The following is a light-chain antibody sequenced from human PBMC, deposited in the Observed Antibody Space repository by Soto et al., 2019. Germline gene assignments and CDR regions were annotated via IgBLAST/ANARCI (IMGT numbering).Light chain of an antibody. CDR2: WAS. CDR3: QQSDMTPWT. V-gene: IGKV4-1*01. J-gene: IGKJ1*01. CDR1: QIFFNSSNYKSY. Sequence: DIVMTQSQDSLSVSLGERATISCESGQIFFNSSNYKSYLAWYQQTPGRPPRLLIYWASIRESGVPDRFSGSGSGTFFPLTISSLQVEDVAVYYCQQSDMTPWTFGQGAKVEI.